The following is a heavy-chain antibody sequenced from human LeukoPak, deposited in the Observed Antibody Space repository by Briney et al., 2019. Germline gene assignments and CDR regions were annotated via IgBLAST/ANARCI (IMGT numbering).Heavy chain of an antibody. CDR3: ARGIGTNKQQLTRRYFDY. D-gene: IGHD6-13*01. CDR2: LWFDGNH. CDR1: GAFITRDIYY. J-gene: IGHJ4*02. V-gene: IGHV4-39*07. Sequence: SETLSLTFTVSGAFITRDIYYWAWLRHSPGKGLEWIVRLWFDGNHYYNPSLRSRVAMSVDPSKSQFCLKLSSVTAAGTAVYYCARGIGTNKQQLTRRYFDYWGQGTLVTVSS.